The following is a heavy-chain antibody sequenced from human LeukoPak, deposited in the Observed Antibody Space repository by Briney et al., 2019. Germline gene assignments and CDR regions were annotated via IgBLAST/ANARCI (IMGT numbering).Heavy chain of an antibody. CDR3: AGDSSGYYDY. CDR1: SGSISSGGYY. D-gene: IGHD3-22*01. J-gene: IGHJ4*02. V-gene: IGHV4-31*03. Sequence: SETLSLTCTVSSGSISSGGYYWSWIRQHPGKGLEWIGYIYYSGSTYYNPSLKSRVTISVDTSKNQFSLKLSSVTAADTAVYYCAGDSSGYYDYWGQGTLVTVSS. CDR2: IYYSGST.